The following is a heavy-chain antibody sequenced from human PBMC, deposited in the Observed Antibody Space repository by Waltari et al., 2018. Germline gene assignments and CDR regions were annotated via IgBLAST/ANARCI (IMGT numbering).Heavy chain of an antibody. CDR1: GFSFSNYD. V-gene: IGHV3-48*04. J-gene: IGHJ4*02. Sequence: EVQLVESGGGLVQSGGSLRLSCTASGFSFSNYDMNWVRQAPGKGLEWVSYISRGGSTIYYADSMKGRFTVSRDNAKNSVHLQMNSLRAGDTAMYYCASLEGTTVIGGYWGQGTLVTVSS. D-gene: IGHD2-21*01. CDR2: ISRGGSTI. CDR3: ASLEGTTVIGGY.